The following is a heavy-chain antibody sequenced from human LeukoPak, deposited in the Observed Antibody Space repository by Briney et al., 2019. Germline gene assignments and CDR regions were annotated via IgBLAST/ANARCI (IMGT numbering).Heavy chain of an antibody. D-gene: IGHD6-19*01. J-gene: IGHJ5*02. Sequence: SETLSLTCTVSGGSISSYYWSWIRQPAGKGLEWIGRIYTSGSTNYNPSLKSRVTISVDTSKNQFSLRLTSVTAADAAVYYCSRNMAVSGTGWIDPWGQGTLVTVSS. CDR1: GGSISSYY. V-gene: IGHV4-4*07. CDR3: SRNMAVSGTGWIDP. CDR2: IYTSGST.